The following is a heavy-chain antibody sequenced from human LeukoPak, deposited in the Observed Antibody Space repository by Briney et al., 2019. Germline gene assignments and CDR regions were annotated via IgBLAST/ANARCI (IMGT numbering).Heavy chain of an antibody. V-gene: IGHV3-21*01. J-gene: IGHJ6*03. D-gene: IGHD2-2*01. CDR1: GFTFSSYS. CDR3: ARDYGVPAASSYYYYMDV. Sequence: PGGSLRLSRAASGFTFSSYSMNWVRQAPGKGLEWVSSISSSSSYIYYADSVKGRFTISRDNAKNSLYLQMNSLRAEDTAVYYCARDYGVPAASSYYYYMDVWGKGTTVTVSS. CDR2: ISSSSSYI.